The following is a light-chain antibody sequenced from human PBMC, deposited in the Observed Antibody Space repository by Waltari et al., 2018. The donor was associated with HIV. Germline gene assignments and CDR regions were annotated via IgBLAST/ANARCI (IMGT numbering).Light chain of an antibody. Sequence: QSVLTQPPSASGTPGQRVTISCSGCRSNIESYPVRWSQQLPGTSPKLLRYSNNRRPSGVPDRFSGSKSGTSASLAISGLQSEDEADFYCAAWDDSLNGWVFGGGTKLTVL. V-gene: IGLV1-44*01. CDR3: AAWDDSLNGWV. CDR2: SNN. J-gene: IGLJ3*02. CDR1: RSNIESYP.